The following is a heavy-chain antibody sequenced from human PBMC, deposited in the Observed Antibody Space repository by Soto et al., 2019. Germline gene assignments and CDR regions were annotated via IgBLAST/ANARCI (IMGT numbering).Heavy chain of an antibody. CDR3: VRTSLVVAAATREDY. CDR2: INSDGSST. CDR1: GFTFSSYW. D-gene: IGHD2-15*01. Sequence: EVQLVESGGGLVQPGGSLRLSCAASGFTFSSYWMHWVRQAPGKGLVWVSRINSDGSSTIYADSVKGRFTNSRDNAKNTLYLQMNSLRAEYTAVYYCVRTSLVVAAATREDYWGQGTLVTVSS. J-gene: IGHJ4*02. V-gene: IGHV3-74*01.